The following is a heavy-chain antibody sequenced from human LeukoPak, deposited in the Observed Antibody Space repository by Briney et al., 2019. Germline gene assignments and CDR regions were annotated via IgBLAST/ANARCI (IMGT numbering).Heavy chain of an antibody. J-gene: IGHJ5*02. CDR3: ARVQSFSSWYVLGTEAQAENWFDP. Sequence: PSETLSLTCAVYGGSFSGYYWSWIRQPPGKGLEWIGEINHSGSTNYNPSLKSRVTISVDTSKNQFSLKLSSVTAADTAVYYCARVQSFSSWYVLGTEAQAENWFDPWGQGTLVTVSS. D-gene: IGHD6-13*01. CDR2: INHSGST. CDR1: GGSFSGYY. V-gene: IGHV4-34*01.